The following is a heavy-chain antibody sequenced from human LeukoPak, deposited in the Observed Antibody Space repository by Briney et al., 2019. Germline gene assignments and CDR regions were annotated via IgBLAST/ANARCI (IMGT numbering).Heavy chain of an antibody. V-gene: IGHV1-69*05. J-gene: IGHJ6*03. CDR3: ASRGPYYYDSSGYFYMDV. CDR2: IIPIFGTA. D-gene: IGHD3-22*01. CDR1: GGTFSSYA. Sequence: EASVKVSCKASGGTFSSYAISWVRQAPGQGLEWMGRIIPIFGTANYAQKFQGRVTITTDESTSTAYMELSSLRSEDTAVYYCASRGPYYYDSSGYFYMDVWGKGTTVTVSS.